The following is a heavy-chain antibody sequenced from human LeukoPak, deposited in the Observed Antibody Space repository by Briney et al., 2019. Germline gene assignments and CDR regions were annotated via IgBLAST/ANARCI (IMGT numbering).Heavy chain of an antibody. CDR2: IYYSGST. Sequence: SETLSLTCTVSGGSISSYYWSWIRQPPGKGLEWIGYIYYSGSTYYNPSLKSRVTISVDTSKNQFSLKLSSVTAADTAVYYCARESWGSGSSSIVFDYWGQGTLVTVSS. V-gene: IGHV4-59*12. CDR1: GGSISSYY. CDR3: ARESWGSGSSSIVFDY. J-gene: IGHJ4*02. D-gene: IGHD3-10*01.